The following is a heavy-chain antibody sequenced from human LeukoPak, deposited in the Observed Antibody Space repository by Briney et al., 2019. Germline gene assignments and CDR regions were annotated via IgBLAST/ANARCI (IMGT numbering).Heavy chain of an antibody. D-gene: IGHD1-26*01. V-gene: IGHV4-59*01. CDR1: GGSTSTYY. Sequence: SETLSLTCTVSGGSTSTYYWSWIRQPPGKGLEWIGYIYYTGSTSYNPSLKSRVTTSLDASKNQFSLELNSVTPADTAVYYCARGGNYWPQWWFDPWGRGTLVSVSS. CDR2: IYYTGST. J-gene: IGHJ5*02. CDR3: ARGGNYWPQWWFDP.